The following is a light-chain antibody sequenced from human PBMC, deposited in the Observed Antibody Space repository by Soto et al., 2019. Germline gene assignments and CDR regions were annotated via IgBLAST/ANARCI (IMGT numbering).Light chain of an antibody. CDR2: LGS. J-gene: IGKJ1*01. Sequence: DIVMTQSPLSLPVTPGEPASISCRSSQSLMHSNGYNYLDWYLQKPGQSPQLLIYLGSNRASGVPDRVSGSGSGTDFTLKISRVEAEDVGVYYCMQALQTPPWTFGQGTKVEL. CDR1: QSLMHSNGYNY. CDR3: MQALQTPPWT. V-gene: IGKV2-28*01.